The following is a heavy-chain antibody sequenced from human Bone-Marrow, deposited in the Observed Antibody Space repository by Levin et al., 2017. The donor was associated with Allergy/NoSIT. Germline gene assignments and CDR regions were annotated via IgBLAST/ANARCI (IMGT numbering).Heavy chain of an antibody. Sequence: SETLSLTCTVSGGSIRTSSFYWGWIRQPPGKGLEWIGSLYYGGNTYYNPSLKSRVTMSEDASKNLFSLKITSVTAEDTAVYYCARLSLYGSGTFPFDPWGQGTLVTVSS. CDR3: ARLSLYGSGTFPFDP. J-gene: IGHJ5*02. CDR1: GGSIRTSSFY. D-gene: IGHD3-10*01. V-gene: IGHV4-39*01. CDR2: LYYGGNT.